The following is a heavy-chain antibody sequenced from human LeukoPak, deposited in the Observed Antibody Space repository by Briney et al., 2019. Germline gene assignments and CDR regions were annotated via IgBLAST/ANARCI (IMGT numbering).Heavy chain of an antibody. V-gene: IGHV1-46*01. CDR3: ASFQKQV. CDR1: GYTFAIYY. J-gene: IGHJ4*02. CDR2: INPSGGRT. Sequence: GASVKVSCKASGYTFAIYYIHWVRQAPGQGLEWMGVINPSGGRTSYAQKFQGRVTMTRDTSTSTVYMELSSLRSEDTAVYYCASFQKQVWGQGTLVTVSS.